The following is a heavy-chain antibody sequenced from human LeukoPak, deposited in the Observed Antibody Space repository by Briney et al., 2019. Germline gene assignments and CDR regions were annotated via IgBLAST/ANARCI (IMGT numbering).Heavy chain of an antibody. CDR2: IQYDGSNK. CDR3: AKGFWNWFDP. Sequence: PGGSLRLSCAASGFTFNNYGMHWVRQAPGKGLEWVAFIQYDGSNKYYADSVGGRFTISGDNSKNTLYLQMSSLRAEDTAVYYCAKGFWNWFDPWGQGTLVTVSS. D-gene: IGHD3-3*01. V-gene: IGHV3-30*02. J-gene: IGHJ5*02. CDR1: GFTFNNYG.